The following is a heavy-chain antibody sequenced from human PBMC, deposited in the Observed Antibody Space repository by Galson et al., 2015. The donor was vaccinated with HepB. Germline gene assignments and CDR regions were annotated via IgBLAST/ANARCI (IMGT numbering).Heavy chain of an antibody. CDR3: ARSDTVTPFDY. V-gene: IGHV4-59*08. CDR1: GGSISSYY. Sequence: SLTCTVSGGSISSYYWSWIRQPPGKGLEWIGYIYYSGSTNYNPSLKSRVTISVDTSKNQFSLKLSSVTAADTAVYYCARSDTVTPFDYWGQGTLVTVSS. J-gene: IGHJ4*02. D-gene: IGHD4-11*01. CDR2: IYYSGST.